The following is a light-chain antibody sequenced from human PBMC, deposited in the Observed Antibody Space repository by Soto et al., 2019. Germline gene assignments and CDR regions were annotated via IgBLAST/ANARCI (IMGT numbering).Light chain of an antibody. CDR2: GAS. CDR1: QSVSSSY. Sequence: EIVLTQSPGTLSLSPGERATLSCRASQSVSSSYLVWYQQKPGQAPRLLIYGASSRATGIPDRFSGSGSGTDFPLTISRLEPEDFAVYYCQQYGSSQTFGQGTKVEIK. V-gene: IGKV3-20*01. J-gene: IGKJ1*01. CDR3: QQYGSSQT.